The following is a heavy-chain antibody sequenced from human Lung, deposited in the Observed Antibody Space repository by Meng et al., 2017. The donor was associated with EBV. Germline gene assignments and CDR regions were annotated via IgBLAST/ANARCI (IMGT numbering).Heavy chain of an antibody. Sequence: QESGPGLVKPSQTLSLTCTVSGGSISRGGYYWSWIRQHPGKGLEWIGNIYYSGSAYYNPSLKSRVTISVDTSKNHFSLKLSSVTAADTAVYYCARGPSGSYYPSFDYWGQGTLVTVSS. CDR1: GGSISRGGYY. J-gene: IGHJ4*02. V-gene: IGHV4-31*03. CDR3: ARGPSGSYYPSFDY. D-gene: IGHD1-26*01. CDR2: IYYSGSA.